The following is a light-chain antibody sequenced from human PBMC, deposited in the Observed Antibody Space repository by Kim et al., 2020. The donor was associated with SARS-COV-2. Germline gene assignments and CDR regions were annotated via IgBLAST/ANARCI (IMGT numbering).Light chain of an antibody. Sequence: LSVAPGEEPTLSCSASQSVSTNLAWYQHKPGQAPRHLIYGASTRAPGIPARFSGSWYETEFTLSINSLQSEDFAVYYCLQYSDWPQFGQGTKLEI. V-gene: IGKV3-15*01. J-gene: IGKJ2*01. CDR1: QSVSTN. CDR2: GAS. CDR3: LQYSDWPQ.